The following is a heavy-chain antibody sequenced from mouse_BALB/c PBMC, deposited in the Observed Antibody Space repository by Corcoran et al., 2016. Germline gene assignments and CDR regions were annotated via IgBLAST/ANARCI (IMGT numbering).Heavy chain of an antibody. CDR1: GYTFKNYG. Sequence: QIQLVQSGHEMKKPGETVKIYCKASGYTFKNYGMNVVKQAPGKGLKWMGWITTYTGEPTYADDFKGRFAFSLVNYASTAYLQINNLKNAVTATYFLAREPYAMDDWGQGSSVIVSA. V-gene: IGHV9-3-1*01. CDR2: ITTYTGEP. CDR3: AREPYAMDD. J-gene: IGHJ4*01.